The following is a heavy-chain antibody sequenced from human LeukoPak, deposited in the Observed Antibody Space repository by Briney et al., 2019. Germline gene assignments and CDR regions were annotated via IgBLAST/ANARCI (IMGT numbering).Heavy chain of an antibody. CDR3: ARCSGGSTYVSDDY. CDR1: GFTFSSYS. D-gene: IGHD2-15*01. J-gene: IGHJ4*02. V-gene: IGHV3-21*01. Sequence: GGSLRLSCAASGFTFSSYSINWVRQAPGKGLEWVSSISSSSRYIYYADSVKGRFTISRDNAKNSLYLQMNSLRAEDTAVYYCARCSGGSTYVSDDYWGQGTLVTVSS. CDR2: ISSSSRYI.